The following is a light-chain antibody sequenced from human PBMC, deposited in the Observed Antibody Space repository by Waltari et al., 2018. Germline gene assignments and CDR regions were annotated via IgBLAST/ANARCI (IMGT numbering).Light chain of an antibody. V-gene: IGLV1-44*01. CDR3: ATWDDSLNAWV. CDR2: IDN. J-gene: IGLJ3*02. Sequence: QSVLTQPPSASGTPGPRFTIPCSGSSSHIGRNAVNWYQQLPEAAPKLLIYIDNQRPSGVPDRFSASKSGTSASLAISGLQSEDEAVYHCATWDDSLNAWVFGGGTKVTVL. CDR1: SSHIGRNA.